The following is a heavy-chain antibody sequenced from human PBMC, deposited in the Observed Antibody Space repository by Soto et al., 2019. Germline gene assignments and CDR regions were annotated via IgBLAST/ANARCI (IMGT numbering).Heavy chain of an antibody. Sequence: QVTLKESGPVVVKPTETLTLTCTVSGFSLSNGRMGVSWIRQPPGKALEWLAHIFSNDEKSYSTSLKSRVTNSKDTSKSQVVLTNTNMDPVDTATYYCARNGVTTVTNHGNYYYYGMDVWGQGTTVTVSS. D-gene: IGHD4-17*01. V-gene: IGHV2-26*01. CDR3: ARNGVTTVTNHGNYYYYGMDV. J-gene: IGHJ6*02. CDR2: IFSNDEK. CDR1: GFSLSNGRMG.